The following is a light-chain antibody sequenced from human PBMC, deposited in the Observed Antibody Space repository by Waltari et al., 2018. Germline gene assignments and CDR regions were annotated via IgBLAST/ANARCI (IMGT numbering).Light chain of an antibody. V-gene: IGKV2-28*01. CDR2: LGS. CDR1: QSLLHSNGYTY. CDR3: MQALQTPPT. Sequence: DIVMTQSPLSLPVTPGEPASISCRSSQSLLHSNGYTYLDWYLQKPGPSPQLLIYLGSNRASGVPDRFSGSGSGTDFTLKISRVEAEDVGVYYCMQALQTPPTFGQGTKVEIK. J-gene: IGKJ1*01.